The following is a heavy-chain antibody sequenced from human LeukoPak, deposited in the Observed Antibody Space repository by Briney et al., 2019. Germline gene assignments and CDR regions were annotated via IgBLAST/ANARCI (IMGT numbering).Heavy chain of an antibody. V-gene: IGHV3-21*01. Sequence: GGSLILSCAASGFTFTSYSMNWVRQAPGKGLEWVSSISSSSSYIYYADSVKGRFTISRDNANNSLYLQMNSLRAEDTAVYYCAREDASSWDYWGQGILVTVSS. CDR3: AREDASSWDY. D-gene: IGHD6-13*01. CDR1: GFTFTSYS. J-gene: IGHJ4*02. CDR2: ISSSSSYI.